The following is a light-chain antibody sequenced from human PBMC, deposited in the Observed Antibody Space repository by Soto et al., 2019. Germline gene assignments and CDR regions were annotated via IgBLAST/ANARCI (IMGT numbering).Light chain of an antibody. J-gene: IGKJ5*01. Sequence: EVVMTQTAATVSVSPGERATLSCRASQSISSALTWYQQKPGQVPRLLIYGAFTRATGIPARFSGSGSGAEFTLTISSLQSEDFTVYYCQQRSNWPITFGQGARLEI. CDR1: QSISSA. CDR3: QQRSNWPIT. CDR2: GAF. V-gene: IGKV3-15*01.